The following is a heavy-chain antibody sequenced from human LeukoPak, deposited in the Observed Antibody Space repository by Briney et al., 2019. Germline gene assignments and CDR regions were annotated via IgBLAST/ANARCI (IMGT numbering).Heavy chain of an antibody. CDR3: ARGKMGYYGMDV. V-gene: IGHV3-48*01. Sequence: GGSLRLSCAASGFTFSSYSMNWVRQAPGKGLEWVSYISGSGSSIYYADSVKRRFTNSRDSAKNSLYLQMNSLRAEDTAVYYCARGKMGYYGMDVWGQGTTVTVSS. CDR1: GFTFSSYS. D-gene: IGHD2-8*01. CDR2: ISGSGSSI. J-gene: IGHJ6*02.